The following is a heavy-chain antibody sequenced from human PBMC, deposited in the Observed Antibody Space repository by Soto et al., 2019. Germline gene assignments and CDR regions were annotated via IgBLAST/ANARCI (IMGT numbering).Heavy chain of an antibody. J-gene: IGHJ2*01. CDR2: IWHDERST. D-gene: IGHD2-15*01. Sequence: QVQLVESGGGVVQPGKSLRLSCAASEFAFSNYVVHWVRQAPGKGLEWVAVIWHDERSTHYGYSVKGRFTISKDSSKNALYLQMDSLRVEDTAVYYCARCPIVYRWYFDLWGRGTLVTVYS. CDR1: EFAFSNYV. CDR3: ARCPIVYRWYFDL. V-gene: IGHV3-33*01.